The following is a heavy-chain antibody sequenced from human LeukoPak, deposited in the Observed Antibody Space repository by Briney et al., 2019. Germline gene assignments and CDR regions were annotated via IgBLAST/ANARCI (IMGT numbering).Heavy chain of an antibody. Sequence: GQSLKISCTGSGYRFTNYWIAWVRQVPGYGLEWLGLIYPDDSETRYSPSFQGQVTISADKSISTAYLQWSSLKASDTAMYYCARSVNYFDYWGQGTLVTVSS. D-gene: IGHD4-17*01. V-gene: IGHV5-51*01. J-gene: IGHJ4*02. CDR2: IYPDDSET. CDR1: GYRFTNYW. CDR3: ARSVNYFDY.